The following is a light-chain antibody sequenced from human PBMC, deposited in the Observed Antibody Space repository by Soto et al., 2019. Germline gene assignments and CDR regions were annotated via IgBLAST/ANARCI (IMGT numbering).Light chain of an antibody. J-gene: IGLJ1*01. CDR3: CSYAGSSNFDV. Sequence: QSALTQPASVSGSPGQSITISCTGTSSDVRSYNLVSWYQQHPGKAPKLMIYEGSKRPSGVSNRFSGSKSGNTASLTISGLQAEDEADYYCCSYAGSSNFDVFGTGTKVTVL. CDR2: EGS. CDR1: SSDVRSYNL. V-gene: IGLV2-23*03.